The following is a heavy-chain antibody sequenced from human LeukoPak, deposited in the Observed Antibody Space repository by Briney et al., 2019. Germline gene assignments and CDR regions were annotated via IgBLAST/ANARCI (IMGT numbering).Heavy chain of an antibody. J-gene: IGHJ4*02. V-gene: IGHV3-33*01. CDR1: GFTXSSXG. CDR3: ARDYYDSSGYYSSGYFDY. Sequence: LRLSCEASGFTXSSXGMNWXRQAPGKGLEWVAXIWYDGSNKYYADSVKGRFTISRDNSKNTLYLQMNSLRAEDTAVYYCARDYYDSSGYYSSGYFDYWGQGTLVTVSS. CDR2: IWYDGSNK. D-gene: IGHD3-22*01.